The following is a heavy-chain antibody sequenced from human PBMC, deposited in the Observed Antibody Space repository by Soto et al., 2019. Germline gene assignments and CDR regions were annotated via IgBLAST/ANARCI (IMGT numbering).Heavy chain of an antibody. V-gene: IGHV5-10-1*01. CDR2: IDPSDSYT. D-gene: IGHD3-10*01. J-gene: IGHJ6*02. CDR1: GYSFTSYW. CDR3: ARLDYRVYYYYGMDV. Sequence: GESLKISCKGSGYSFTSYWISWVRQMPGKGLEWMGRIDPSDSYTNYSPSFQGHVTISADKSISTAYLQWSSLKASDTAMYYCARLDYRVYYYYGMDVWGQGTTVTVS.